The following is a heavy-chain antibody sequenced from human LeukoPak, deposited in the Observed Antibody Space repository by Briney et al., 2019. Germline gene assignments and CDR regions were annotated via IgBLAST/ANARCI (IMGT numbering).Heavy chain of an antibody. CDR1: GYTLTELS. V-gene: IGHV1-24*01. J-gene: IGHJ4*02. D-gene: IGHD1-26*01. CDR3: ANVGPYLYYFDY. Sequence: ASVKVSCKVSGYTLTELSMHWVRQAPGKGLEWMGGFDPEDGETIYAQKFQGRVTMTEDTSTDTAYMELSSLRSEDTAVYYCANVGPYLYYFDYWGQGTLVTVSS. CDR2: FDPEDGET.